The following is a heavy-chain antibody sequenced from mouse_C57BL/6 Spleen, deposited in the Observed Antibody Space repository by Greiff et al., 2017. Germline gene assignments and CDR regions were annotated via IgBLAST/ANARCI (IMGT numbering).Heavy chain of an antibody. V-gene: IGHV5-9*01. J-gene: IGHJ1*03. CDR1: GFTFSSYN. CDR3: ARHRGYWYFDV. CDR2: ISGGGGNT. D-gene: IGHD3-3*01. Sequence: EVKVVESGGGLVKPGGSLKLSCAASGFTFSSYNMSWVRQTPEKRLEWVATISGGGGNTYYPDSVKGRFTISRDNAKNTLYLQMSSLRSEDTALYYCARHRGYWYFDVWGTGTTVTVSS.